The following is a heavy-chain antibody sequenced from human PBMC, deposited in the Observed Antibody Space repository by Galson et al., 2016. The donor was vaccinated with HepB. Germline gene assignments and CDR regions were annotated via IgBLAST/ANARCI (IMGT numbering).Heavy chain of an antibody. D-gene: IGHD3-10*02. CDR3: AKPQGISSGNYCTNSFPPFDS. J-gene: IGHJ4*02. V-gene: IGHV3-30*18. CDR1: GFTFSSCG. CDR2: ISYDGTNK. Sequence: SLRLSCAASGFTFSSCGLHWVRQAPGKGLEWVAVISYDGTNKYYADSLKGRFTISRDNSKNTVYLQMNSLRPEDTAVYYCAKPQGISSGNYCTNSFPPFDSWGQGTLVTVSS.